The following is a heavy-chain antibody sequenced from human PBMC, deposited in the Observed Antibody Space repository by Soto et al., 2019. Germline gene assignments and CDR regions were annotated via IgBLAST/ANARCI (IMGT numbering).Heavy chain of an antibody. J-gene: IGHJ6*03. CDR1: GFTFSSYS. CDR3: ARDWLENDFWSGSAGKRYYYYMDV. V-gene: IGHV3-48*01. Sequence: EVQLVESGGGLVQPGGSLRLSCAASGFTFSSYSMNWVRQAPGKGLEWVSYISSSSSTIYYADSVKGRFTISRDNAKNSLYLQMNSLRAEDTAVYYCARDWLENDFWSGSAGKRYYYYMDVWGKGTTVTVSS. D-gene: IGHD3-3*01. CDR2: ISSSSSTI.